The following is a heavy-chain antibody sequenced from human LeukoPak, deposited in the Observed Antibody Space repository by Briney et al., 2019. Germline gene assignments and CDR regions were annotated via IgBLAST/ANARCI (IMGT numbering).Heavy chain of an antibody. CDR2: IYYSGST. J-gene: IGHJ3*02. CDR1: GGSISSGDYY. D-gene: IGHD6-13*01. Sequence: SETLSLTCTVSGGSISSGDYYWSWIRQPPGKGLEWIGYIYYSGSTYYNPSLKSRVTISVDTSKDQFSLKLSSVTAADTAVYYCAGDIIAAAGTDVFDIGGKGTRFT. V-gene: IGHV4-30-4*01. CDR3: AGDIIAAAGTDVFDI.